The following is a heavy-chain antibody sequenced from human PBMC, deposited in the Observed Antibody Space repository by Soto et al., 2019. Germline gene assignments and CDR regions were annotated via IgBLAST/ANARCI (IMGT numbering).Heavy chain of an antibody. D-gene: IGHD6-19*01. CDR2: INPNGGST. V-gene: IGHV1-46*01. J-gene: IGHJ3*02. CDR1: GYTFINYY. Sequence: GASVKVSCKASGYTFINYYMHWVRQAPGQGLEWMGIINPNGGSTTYAQKFQGRVTLTRDTSTNTVNMELSSLRSEDTAVYYCAREKWLVRRNDPFDISGQGTMVTVSS. CDR3: AREKWLVRRNDPFDI.